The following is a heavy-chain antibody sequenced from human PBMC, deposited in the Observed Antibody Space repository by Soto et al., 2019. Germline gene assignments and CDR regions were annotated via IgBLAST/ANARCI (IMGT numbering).Heavy chain of an antibody. D-gene: IGHD3-3*01. CDR1: GGSFSGYY. CDR2: INHSGST. V-gene: IGHV4-34*01. Sequence: SETLSLTCAVYGGSFSGYYWSWIRQPPGKGLEWIGEINHSGSTNYNPSLKSRVTISVDTSKNQFSLKLSSVTAADTAVYYCARREKINYDFWSGYYSHYYYGMDVWGQGTTVT. CDR3: ARREKINYDFWSGYYSHYYYGMDV. J-gene: IGHJ6*02.